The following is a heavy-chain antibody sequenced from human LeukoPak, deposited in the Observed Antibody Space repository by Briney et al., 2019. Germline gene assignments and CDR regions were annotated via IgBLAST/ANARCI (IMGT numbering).Heavy chain of an antibody. CDR1: GFTFSSYA. CDR2: ISASGGST. D-gene: IGHD6-19*01. J-gene: IGHJ4*02. V-gene: IGHV3-23*01. Sequence: GGSQRLSCAASGFTFSSYAMSWVRQAPGKGLEWISAISASGGSTYYADSVKGRFTISRDKSKNTLYLQMTSLRAEDTAVYYCAKEGSSGWYSFFDYWGPGTLVTVSS. CDR3: AKEGSSGWYSFFDY.